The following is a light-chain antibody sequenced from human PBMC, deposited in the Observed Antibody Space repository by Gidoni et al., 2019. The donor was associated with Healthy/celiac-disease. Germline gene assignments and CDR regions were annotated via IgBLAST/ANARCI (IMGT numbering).Light chain of an antibody. Sequence: EIVLTQSPATLSLSPGERATLSGRASQSVSSYLAWYQQKPGQAPRLLTDDASNRATGIPARFSGSRSGTDFTLTISSLEPEDFAVYYCQQRSNWPPNTFGQGTKLEIK. J-gene: IGKJ2*01. CDR1: QSVSSY. CDR2: DAS. CDR3: QQRSNWPPNT. V-gene: IGKV3-11*01.